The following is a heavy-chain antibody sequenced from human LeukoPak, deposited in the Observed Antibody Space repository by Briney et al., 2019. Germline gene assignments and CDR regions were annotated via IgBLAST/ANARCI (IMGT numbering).Heavy chain of an antibody. CDR2: TYYRSKWYN. CDR1: GDSVSSNSAA. D-gene: IGHD2-15*01. J-gene: IGHJ5*02. Sequence: SQTLSLTCAISGDSVSSNSAAWNWIRQSPSRGLEWLGRTYYRSKWYNYYAVSVKSRITINPDTSKNQFSLQLNSVTPEDTAVYYCAREPDLRYCSGGSCYVTWFDPWGQGTLVTVSS. CDR3: AREPDLRYCSGGSCYVTWFDP. V-gene: IGHV6-1*01.